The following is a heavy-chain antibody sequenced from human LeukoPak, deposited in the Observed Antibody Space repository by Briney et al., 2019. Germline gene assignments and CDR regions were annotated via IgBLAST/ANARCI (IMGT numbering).Heavy chain of an antibody. CDR2: INPNSGGT. CDR1: GYTFTGYY. D-gene: IGHD2-2*01. V-gene: IGHV1-2*02. J-gene: IGHJ6*02. Sequence: ASVKVSCKASGYTFTGYYMHWVRQAPGQGREWMGWINPNSGGTNYAQKFQGRVTMTRDTSISTAYMELSRLRSDDTAVYYCARDAVNIVVVPAATIVYYGMDVWGQGTTVTVSS. CDR3: ARDAVNIVVVPAATIVYYGMDV.